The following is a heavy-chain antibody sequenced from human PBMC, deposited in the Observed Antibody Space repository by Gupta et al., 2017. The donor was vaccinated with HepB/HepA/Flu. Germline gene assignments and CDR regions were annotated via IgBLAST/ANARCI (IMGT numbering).Heavy chain of an antibody. CDR3: ARDKGSSWYYFDY. CDR1: GFTFSRYG. J-gene: IGHJ4*02. V-gene: IGHV3-33*01. CDR2: IWYDGSNK. Sequence: QVQLVESGGGVVQPGRSLRLSCAASGFTFSRYGMHWVRQAPGKGLEWVAFIWYDGSNKYYADSVKGRFTISRDNSKNTLYLQMNSLRAEDTAVYYCARDKGSSWYYFDYWGQGTLVTVSS. D-gene: IGHD6-13*01.